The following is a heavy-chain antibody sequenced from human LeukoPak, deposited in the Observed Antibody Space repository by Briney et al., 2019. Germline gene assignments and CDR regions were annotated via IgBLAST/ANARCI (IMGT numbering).Heavy chain of an antibody. Sequence: ASVKVSCKAYGYSFSGYYIYWLRQAPGQGLEWMGWINPNSGGTNYAQKFQGRVTMTRDTSISTAYMELSRLRSDDTAVYYCARVEARSQIYYYYYYMDVWGKGTTVTVSS. CDR2: INPNSGGT. CDR1: GYSFSGYY. CDR3: ARVEARSQIYYYYYYMDV. D-gene: IGHD1-1*01. V-gene: IGHV1-2*02. J-gene: IGHJ6*03.